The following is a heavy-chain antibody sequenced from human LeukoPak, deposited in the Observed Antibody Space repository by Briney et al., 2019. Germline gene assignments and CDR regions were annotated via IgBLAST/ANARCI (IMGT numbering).Heavy chain of an antibody. D-gene: IGHD3-9*01. J-gene: IGHJ4*02. V-gene: IGHV4-59*01. CDR1: GGSISSYY. CDR3: ARAPPAKYYDILTHVGYFDY. CDR2: IYYSGST. Sequence: PSETLSLTCTVSGGSISSYYWSWIRQPPGKGLEWIGYIYYSGSTNYNPSLKSRVTISVDTSKNQFSLKLSSVTAADTAVYYCARAPPAKYYDILTHVGYFDYWGQGTLVTVSS.